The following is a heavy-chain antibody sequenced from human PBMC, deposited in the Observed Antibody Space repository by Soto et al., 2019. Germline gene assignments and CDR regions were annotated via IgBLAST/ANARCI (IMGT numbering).Heavy chain of an antibody. D-gene: IGHD6-13*01. J-gene: IGHJ6*02. CDR2: ISSNGGST. CDR3: AKDQAHSSTWYVAGMDV. CDR1: GFSFGNYA. Sequence: EVQLVESGGGLVQPGGSLRLSCSASGFSFGNYAMHWVRQAPGKGLEYVSVISSNGGSTHHADSVKGRFTISRDNSKNTRYLQMSSLTAEDTAMYYCAKDQAHSSTWYVAGMDVWCQGTTVTVSS. V-gene: IGHV3-64D*08.